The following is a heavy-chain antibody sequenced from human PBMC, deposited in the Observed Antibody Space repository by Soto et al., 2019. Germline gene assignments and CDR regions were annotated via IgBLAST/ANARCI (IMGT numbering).Heavy chain of an antibody. CDR2: INAGNGKT. D-gene: IGHD3-22*01. Sequence: ASVKVSCKSSGYTFTNYGIHWVRQAPGQRLEWMGWINAGNGKTKYSQKFQGRVTITRDTSASTAYMELSSLRPEDTAVYYCARDVTNYYDSSGYYGRFDYWGHGTLVTVS. V-gene: IGHV1-3*01. CDR3: ARDVTNYYDSSGYYGRFDY. CDR1: GYTFTNYG. J-gene: IGHJ5*01.